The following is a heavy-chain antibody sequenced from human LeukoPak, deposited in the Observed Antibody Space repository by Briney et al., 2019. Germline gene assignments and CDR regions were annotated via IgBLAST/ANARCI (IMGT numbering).Heavy chain of an antibody. CDR3: AKDLVF. V-gene: IGHV3-30*02. Sequence: GGSLRPSCAASGFTFSSYGMHWVRQAPGKGLEWVAFMRYDGNNKYYADSVKGRFTISRDNSKDTLSLQMNSLRAEDTAVYYCAKDLVFWGQGTLVTVSS. J-gene: IGHJ4*02. CDR1: GFTFSSYG. D-gene: IGHD2-8*02. CDR2: MRYDGNNK.